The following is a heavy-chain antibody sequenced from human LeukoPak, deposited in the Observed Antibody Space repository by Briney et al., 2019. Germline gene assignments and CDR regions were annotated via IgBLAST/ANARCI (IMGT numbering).Heavy chain of an antibody. CDR3: AKDLPRIAAAGTKAFDY. V-gene: IGHV3-21*04. CDR1: GFTFSSYS. D-gene: IGHD6-13*01. J-gene: IGHJ4*02. Sequence: GGSLRLSCAASGFTFSSYSMNWVRQAPGKGLEWVSSISSSSSYIYYADSVKGRFTISRDNSKNTLYLQMNSLRAEDTAVYYCAKDLPRIAAAGTKAFDYWGQGTLVTVSS. CDR2: ISSSSSYI.